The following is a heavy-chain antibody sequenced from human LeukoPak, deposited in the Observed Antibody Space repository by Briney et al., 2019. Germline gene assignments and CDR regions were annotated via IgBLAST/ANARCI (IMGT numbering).Heavy chain of an antibody. D-gene: IGHD6-25*01. J-gene: IGHJ3*02. CDR3: ARGLAAHGVFGAFDI. CDR2: ISSSSSYI. CDR1: GFTFSSYS. V-gene: IGHV3-21*01. Sequence: GGSLRLSCAASGFTFSSYSMNWVRQAPGKGLEWVSSISSSSSYIYYADSVKGRFTISRDNAKNSLYLQMNSLRAEDTAVYYCARGLAAHGVFGAFDIWGQGTMVTVSS.